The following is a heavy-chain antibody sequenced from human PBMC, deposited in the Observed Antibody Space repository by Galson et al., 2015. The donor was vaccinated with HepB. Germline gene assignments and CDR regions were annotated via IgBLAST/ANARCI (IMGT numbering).Heavy chain of an antibody. CDR1: GFTFNNSD. CDR3: AHEGGGAGLSGWDY. D-gene: IGHD6-19*01. Sequence: SLRLSCAASGFTFNNSDMSWVRQAPGKGLEWVSTITSSSANTYFADSVKGRFTISRDDSKNTLFLQMNSLRAEDTAVYYCAHEGGGAGLSGWDYWGQGTLVTVSS. J-gene: IGHJ4*02. V-gene: IGHV3-23*01. CDR2: ITSSSANT.